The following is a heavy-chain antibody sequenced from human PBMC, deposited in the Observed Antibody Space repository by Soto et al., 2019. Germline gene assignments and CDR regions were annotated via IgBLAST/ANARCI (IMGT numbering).Heavy chain of an antibody. D-gene: IGHD2-15*01. Sequence: PGGSLRLSCAASGFTFSSYAMSWVRQAPGNGLEWVSAISGSGGSTYYADSVKGRFTISRDNSKNTLYLQMNSLRAEDTAVYYCAKDWSGGGGSCYGAFDIWGQGTMVTVSS. CDR2: ISGSGGST. CDR3: AKDWSGGGGSCYGAFDI. CDR1: GFTFSSYA. J-gene: IGHJ3*02. V-gene: IGHV3-23*01.